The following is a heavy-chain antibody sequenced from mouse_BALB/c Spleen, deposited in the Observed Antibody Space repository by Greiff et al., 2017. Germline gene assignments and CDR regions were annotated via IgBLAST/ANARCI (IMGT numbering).Heavy chain of an antibody. V-gene: IGHV5-15*02. CDR3: ARTTVAYYAMDY. CDR1: GFTFSDYG. CDR2: ISNLAYSI. J-gene: IGHJ4*01. D-gene: IGHD1-1*01. Sequence: EVKLVESGGGLVQPGGSRKLSCAASGFTFSDYGMAWVRQAPGKGPEWVAFISNLAYSIYYADTVTGRFTISRENAKNTLYLEMSSLRSEDTAMYYCARTTVAYYAMDYWGQGTSVTVSS.